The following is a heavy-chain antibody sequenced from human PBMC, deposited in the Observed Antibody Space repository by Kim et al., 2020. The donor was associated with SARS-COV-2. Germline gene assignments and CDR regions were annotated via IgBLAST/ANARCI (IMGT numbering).Heavy chain of an antibody. CDR3: AAEGVLRYCSSTSCSMV. Sequence: LVKVSCKASGFTFTSSAVQWVRQARGQRLEWIGWIVVGSGNTNYAQKFQERVTITRDMSTSTAYMELSSLRSEDTAVYYCAAEGVLRYCSSTSCSMVWGQGTTVTVSS. J-gene: IGHJ6*02. V-gene: IGHV1-58*01. CDR2: IVVGSGNT. CDR1: GFTFTSSA. D-gene: IGHD2-2*01.